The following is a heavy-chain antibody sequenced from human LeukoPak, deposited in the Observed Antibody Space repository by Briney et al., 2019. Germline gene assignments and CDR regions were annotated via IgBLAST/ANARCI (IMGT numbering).Heavy chain of an antibody. CDR3: ARQRGYCTNGVCLDYQYYGMDV. J-gene: IGHJ6*02. Sequence: GGSLRLSCVVSGFTFSSYAMSWVRQAPGKGLEWVSAISGGGGSTYYADSVKGRFTISRDNSKNTLYLQVNSLRAEDTAVYYCARQRGYCTNGVCLDYQYYGMDVWGQGTTVTVSS. V-gene: IGHV3-23*01. CDR1: GFTFSSYA. CDR2: ISGGGGST. D-gene: IGHD2-8*01.